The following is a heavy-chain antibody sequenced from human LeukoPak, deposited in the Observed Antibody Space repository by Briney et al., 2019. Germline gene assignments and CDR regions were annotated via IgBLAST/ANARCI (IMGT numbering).Heavy chain of an antibody. J-gene: IGHJ5*02. CDR2: INHSGST. D-gene: IGHD2-2*01. CDR1: GGSFSGYY. V-gene: IGHV4-34*01. CDR3: ARGPAAIHP. Sequence: SETLSLTCAVYGGSFSGYYWSWIRQPPGKGLEWIGEINHSGSTNYNPSLKSRVTISVDTSKNQFFLKLTSVTAAATAVYYCARGPAAIHPWGPGTLVTVSS.